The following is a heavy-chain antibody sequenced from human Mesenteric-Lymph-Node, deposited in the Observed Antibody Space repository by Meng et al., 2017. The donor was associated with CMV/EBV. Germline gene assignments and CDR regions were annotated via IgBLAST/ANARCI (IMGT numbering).Heavy chain of an antibody. V-gene: IGHV5-51*01. J-gene: IGHJ4*02. CDR1: RHTFNTRR. D-gene: IGHD3-22*01. Sequence: KVSRHTFNTRRVRLVGPAAGKGLEWMGIINPGGSETRYSPSFQGQVTISADKSITTAYLQWSSLKASDTAMYYCARRNYYDSSGYFDYWGQGALVTVSS. CDR3: ARRNYYDSSGYFDY. CDR2: INPGGSET.